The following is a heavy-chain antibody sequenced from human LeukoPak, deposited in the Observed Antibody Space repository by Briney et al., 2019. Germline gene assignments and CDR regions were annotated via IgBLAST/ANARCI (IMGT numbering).Heavy chain of an antibody. V-gene: IGHV3-30*02. CDR2: IRYDGSNK. Sequence: GGSLRLSCAASGFTFSSYGMHWVRQAPGKGLEWVAFIRYDGSNKYYADSVKGRFTISRDNSKNTLYLQMNSLRAEDTAVYYCASLGDYYDSSGYYRDYWGQGTLVTVSS. CDR3: ASLGDYYDSSGYYRDY. D-gene: IGHD3-22*01. CDR1: GFTFSSYG. J-gene: IGHJ4*02.